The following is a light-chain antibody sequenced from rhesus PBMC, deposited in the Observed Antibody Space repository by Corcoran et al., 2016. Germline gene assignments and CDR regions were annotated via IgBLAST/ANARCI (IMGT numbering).Light chain of an antibody. Sequence: DIQMTQSPSSLSASVGDRVTITCRASQGIANDLAWYQQKPGETPKLLIYEASSLQSGIPSRFSGRGAGTDFTLPISSLQPEDFATYFCQHYYSTPYSFGQGTKVEIK. CDR2: EAS. CDR3: QHYYSTPYS. J-gene: IGKJ2*01. CDR1: QGIAND. V-gene: IGKV1-25*01.